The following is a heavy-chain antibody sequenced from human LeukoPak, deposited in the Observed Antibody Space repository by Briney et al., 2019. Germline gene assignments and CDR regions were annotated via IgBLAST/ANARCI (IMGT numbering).Heavy chain of an antibody. V-gene: IGHV3-53*01. CDR1: GFTVSLTY. Sequence: GGSLRLSCAASGFTVSLTYMSWVRQAPGKGLEWVSVIYSGGDTYYADSVKGRFTISRDISKNTLYLQMNNLRAEDTAFYYCARSPPASPFDYWGQGTLVTVSS. CDR2: IYSGGDT. J-gene: IGHJ4*02. D-gene: IGHD2-2*01. CDR3: ARSPPASPFDY.